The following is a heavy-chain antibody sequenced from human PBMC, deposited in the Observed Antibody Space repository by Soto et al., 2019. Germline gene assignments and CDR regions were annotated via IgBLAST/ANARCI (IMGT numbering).Heavy chain of an antibody. CDR3: ARDSRTGCSSTDCYMS. D-gene: IGHD2-2*01. CDR2: IYHSGNT. Sequence: QVQLQESGPGLVKASETLSLTCAVSGDSISSGAWWSWVRQSPGKGLQWIGEIYHSGNTRNNPSLNSRVTMSVDKSNNQFSLNLMSVTAADTATYYCARDSRTGCSSTDCYMSWGRGILVTVSS. CDR1: GDSISSGAW. J-gene: IGHJ5*02. V-gene: IGHV4-4*02.